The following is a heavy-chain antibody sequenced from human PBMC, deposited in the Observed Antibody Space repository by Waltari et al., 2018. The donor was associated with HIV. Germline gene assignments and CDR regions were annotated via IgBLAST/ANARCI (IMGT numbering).Heavy chain of an antibody. Sequence: QLQLQESGPGLVKPSETLSLTCTVSGGSISSSSYYWGWIRQPPGKGLEWIGSIYYSGSTYYNPSLKSRVTISVDTSKNQFSLKLSSVTAADTAVYYCARRAGDDFWSGPTYYYGMDVWGQGTTVTVSS. CDR2: IYYSGST. CDR1: GGSISSSSYY. V-gene: IGHV4-39*01. D-gene: IGHD3-3*01. CDR3: ARRAGDDFWSGPTYYYGMDV. J-gene: IGHJ6*02.